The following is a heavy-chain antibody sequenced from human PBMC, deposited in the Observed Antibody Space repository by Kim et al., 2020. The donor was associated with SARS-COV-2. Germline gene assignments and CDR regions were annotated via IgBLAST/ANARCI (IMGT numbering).Heavy chain of an antibody. CDR3: ARAYGQLVRDY. V-gene: IGHV4-34*01. J-gene: IGHJ4*02. D-gene: IGHD6-6*01. Sequence: NYNPSLKSRVTISVDTSKNQFSLKLSSVTAADTAVYYCARAYGQLVRDYWGQGTLVTVSS.